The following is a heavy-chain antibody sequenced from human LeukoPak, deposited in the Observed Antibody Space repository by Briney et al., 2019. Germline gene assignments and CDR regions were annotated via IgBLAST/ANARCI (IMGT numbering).Heavy chain of an antibody. J-gene: IGHJ4*02. Sequence: GASVKVSCKASGYTFNNYGISWVRQAPGQGLEWMGWINPNSGGTNYAQKFQGKVTMTRDTSISTAYMELSRLRSDDTAVYYCARGYCSGGSCYPLKWGQGTLVTVSS. CDR2: INPNSGGT. CDR3: ARGYCSGGSCYPLK. CDR1: GYTFNNYG. D-gene: IGHD2-15*01. V-gene: IGHV1-2*02.